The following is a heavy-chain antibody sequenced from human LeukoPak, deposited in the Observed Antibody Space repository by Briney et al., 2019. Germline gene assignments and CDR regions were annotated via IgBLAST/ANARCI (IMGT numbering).Heavy chain of an antibody. Sequence: GGSLRLSCAASGFTFDNYGMSWARQVPGKGLEWVSSINGNGGSTAYADSVKGRFTISRDNVKNSLYLQMNSLRAEDTAFYYCVRHDFWSGFKGGDYWGQGTLVTVSS. D-gene: IGHD3-3*01. CDR1: GFTFDNYG. V-gene: IGHV3-20*04. CDR2: INGNGGST. CDR3: VRHDFWSGFKGGDY. J-gene: IGHJ4*02.